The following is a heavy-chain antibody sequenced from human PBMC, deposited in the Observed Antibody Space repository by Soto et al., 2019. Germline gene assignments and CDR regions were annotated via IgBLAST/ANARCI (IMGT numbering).Heavy chain of an antibody. J-gene: IGHJ5*02. D-gene: IGHD1-26*01. CDR1: GGSISSGDYY. V-gene: IGHV4-30-4*01. CDR3: ASSYREGATEGAYNWFDP. CDR2: IYYSGST. Sequence: SETLSLTCTVSGGSISSGDYYWSWIRQPPGKGLEWIGYIYYSGSTYYNPSPKSRVTISVDTSKNQFSLKLSSVTAADTAVYYCASSYREGATEGAYNWFDPWGQGTLVTVSS.